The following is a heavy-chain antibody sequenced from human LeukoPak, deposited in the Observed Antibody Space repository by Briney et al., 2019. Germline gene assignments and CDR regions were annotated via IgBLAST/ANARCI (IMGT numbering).Heavy chain of an antibody. CDR2: INHSGST. D-gene: IGHD3-16*01. Sequence: SETLSLTCAVYGGSFSGYYWSWIRQPPGKGLEWIGEINHSGSTNYNPSLKSRVTISVDTSKNQFSLKLSSVTAADTAVYYCAGGRGFAALGGVWGQGTTVTVSS. J-gene: IGHJ6*02. V-gene: IGHV4-34*01. CDR3: AGGRGFAALGGV. CDR1: GGSFSGYY.